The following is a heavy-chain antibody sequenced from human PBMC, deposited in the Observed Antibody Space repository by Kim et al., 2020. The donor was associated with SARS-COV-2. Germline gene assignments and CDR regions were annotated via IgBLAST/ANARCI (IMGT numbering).Heavy chain of an antibody. J-gene: IGHJ4*02. V-gene: IGHV1-2*02. CDR3: ASGPAAGKVDY. CDR2: T. Sequence: TNYAQKFQGRVTMTRDTSISTAYMELSRLRSDDTAVYCCASGPAAGKVDYWGQGTLVTVSS. D-gene: IGHD6-13*01.